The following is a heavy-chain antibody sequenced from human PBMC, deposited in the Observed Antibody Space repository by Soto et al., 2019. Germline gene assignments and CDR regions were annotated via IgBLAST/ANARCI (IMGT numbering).Heavy chain of an antibody. CDR1: GFTFDNYA. J-gene: IGHJ4*02. Sequence: EVQLVESGGDLVQPGRSLRLACAASGFTFDNYAMHWVRQLPGKGLEWVSGISWSGGDKAYAASVKGRCSISRDNATKSLYLHIDSLRLEDTAVYYCVKDSYYDILTGFSYFDYWVRGTPVTVSS. V-gene: IGHV3-9*01. D-gene: IGHD3-9*01. CDR2: ISWSGGDK. CDR3: VKDSYYDILTGFSYFDY.